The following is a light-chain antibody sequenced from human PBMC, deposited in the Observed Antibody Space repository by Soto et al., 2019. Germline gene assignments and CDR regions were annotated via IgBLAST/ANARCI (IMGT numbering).Light chain of an antibody. Sequence: EIPITQSPAPLSGSPGEIATFSCRASQSVSSNLAWYQQKPDQAPRLLIYGASTRATGIPARFSRSGSGTEFTLTISSLQSEDFEVYYCQHYNNWHPWTFGQGTKVDIK. J-gene: IGKJ1*01. V-gene: IGKV3-15*01. CDR1: QSVSSN. CDR2: GAS. CDR3: QHYNNWHPWT.